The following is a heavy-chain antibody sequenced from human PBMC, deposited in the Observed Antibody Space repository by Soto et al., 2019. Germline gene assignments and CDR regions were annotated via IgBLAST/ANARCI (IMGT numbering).Heavy chain of an antibody. CDR1: GVTFSFFW. CDR2: INQDGSEK. D-gene: IGHD3-9*01. Sequence: GGSLRLSCAASGVTFSFFWMSWVRQAPGKGLEWVANINQDGSEKNYVDSVKGRFTISRDNGKNSLYLQMNSLRAEDTAIYYCARRLRCFDWSTGANFDYWGQGALVTVSS. J-gene: IGHJ4*02. V-gene: IGHV3-7*03. CDR3: ARRLRCFDWSTGANFDY.